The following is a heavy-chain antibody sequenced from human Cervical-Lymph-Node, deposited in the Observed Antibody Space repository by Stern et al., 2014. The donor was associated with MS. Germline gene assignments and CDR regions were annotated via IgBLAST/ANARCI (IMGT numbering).Heavy chain of an antibody. D-gene: IGHD2-15*01. J-gene: IGHJ4*02. V-gene: IGHV4-59*01. Sequence: QVQLQESGPGLVKPSETLSLTCTVSGGSLRSYYWNWIRQAPGKGLEWLWFFYHTGSVSYNPSLSSRVSMSVDTSKNQFSLTVSSVTAADTAVYYCAREGEYCSGSRCYPFLDYWGQGTLVTVSS. CDR1: GGSLRSYY. CDR2: FYHTGSV. CDR3: AREGEYCSGSRCYPFLDY.